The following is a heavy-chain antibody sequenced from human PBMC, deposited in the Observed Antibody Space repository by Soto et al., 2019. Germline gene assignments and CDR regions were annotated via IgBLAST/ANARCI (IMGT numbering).Heavy chain of an antibody. CDR2: ISAYNGNT. D-gene: IGHD6-6*01. V-gene: IGHV1-18*04. CDR1: GYTFTSYG. J-gene: IGHJ6*02. Sequence: ASVKVSCKASGYTFTSYGISWVRQAPGQGLEWMGWISAYNGNTNYAQKLQVRATMTTDTSTSTAYMELRSLRSDDTAVYYCARDSYSSSSGLNYYYGMDVWGQGTTVTVSS. CDR3: ARDSYSSSSGLNYYYGMDV.